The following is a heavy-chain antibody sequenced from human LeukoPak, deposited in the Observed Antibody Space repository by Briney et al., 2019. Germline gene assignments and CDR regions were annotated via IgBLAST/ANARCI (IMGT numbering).Heavy chain of an antibody. Sequence: GGSLRLSCAASGFTFSSYGMHWVRRAPGKGLEWVAVISYDGSNKYYADSVKGRFTISRDNSKNTLYLQMNSLRAEDTAVYYCAKEGFGSYGMDVWGQGTTVTVSS. CDR1: GFTFSSYG. D-gene: IGHD3-3*01. CDR3: AKEGFGSYGMDV. J-gene: IGHJ6*02. CDR2: ISYDGSNK. V-gene: IGHV3-30*18.